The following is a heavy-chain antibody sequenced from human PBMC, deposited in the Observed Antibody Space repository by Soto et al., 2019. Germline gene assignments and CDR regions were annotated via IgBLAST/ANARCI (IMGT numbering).Heavy chain of an antibody. V-gene: IGHV3-30*04. CDR1: GFLFNNYA. J-gene: IGHJ6*02. CDR3: ARTGSGYDVLTGRYFYYFHTVDV. CDR2: ISYDGSST. Sequence: QVQLVDSGGGVVQPGRSLRLSCAASGFLFNNYAMHWVRQAPGKGLEWVAVISYDGSSTNYADSVKGRFTISRDNSKNTLYLQLNCLTTDDTAVYYCARTGSGYDVLTGRYFYYFHTVDVWGQGTTVTVS. D-gene: IGHD3-9*01.